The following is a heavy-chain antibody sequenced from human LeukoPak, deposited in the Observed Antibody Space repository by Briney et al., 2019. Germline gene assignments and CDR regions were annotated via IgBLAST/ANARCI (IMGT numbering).Heavy chain of an antibody. CDR3: ARALVRISMTF. CDR2: INPNSGGT. V-gene: IGHV1-2*02. Sequence: ASVKVSCKASGYSLTVYYIHWGRQAPGQGLEWMGWINPNSGGTNYAQQFQSRVTMTRDTSISTAYMELSRLRSDNTALYYCARALVRISMTFWGEGTQVTVSS. CDR1: GYSLTVYY. J-gene: IGHJ1*01. D-gene: IGHD2/OR15-2a*01.